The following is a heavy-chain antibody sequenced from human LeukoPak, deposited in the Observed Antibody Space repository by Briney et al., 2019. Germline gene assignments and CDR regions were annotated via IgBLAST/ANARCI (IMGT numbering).Heavy chain of an antibody. CDR2: IYYSGST. Sequence: SETLSLTCTVSGGSISSDYWSWIRQPPGKGLEWIGYIYYSGSTNYNPSLKSRVNISVATSKNQFSLKLSSVTAADTAVYYCAREGSQRPAIDYWGQGTLVTVSS. D-gene: IGHD2-2*01. V-gene: IGHV4-59*01. CDR1: GGSISSDY. J-gene: IGHJ4*02. CDR3: AREGSQRPAIDY.